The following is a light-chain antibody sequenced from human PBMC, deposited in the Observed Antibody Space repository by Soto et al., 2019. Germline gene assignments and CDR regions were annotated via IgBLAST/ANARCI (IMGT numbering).Light chain of an antibody. CDR2: DTS. CDR1: TGAVTSSHY. Sequence: QAVVTQEPSLTVSPGGTVTLTCGCTTGAVTSSHYPYWFQQKPGQAPRTLIYDTSNKHSWTPARFSGSLLGGKAALTLAGAQTDDEADYYCLLSYSGTSWVFGGGTQLTVL. CDR3: LLSYSGTSWV. J-gene: IGLJ3*02. V-gene: IGLV7-46*01.